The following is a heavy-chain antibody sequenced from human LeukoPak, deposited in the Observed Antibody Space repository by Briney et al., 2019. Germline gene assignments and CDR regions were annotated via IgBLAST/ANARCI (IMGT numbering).Heavy chain of an antibody. CDR2: ISGRGDTT. D-gene: IGHD4-17*01. Sequence: GGSLRLSCAASGFTFSSYAMSWVRQAPGKGLEWVSAISGRGDTTYYADSVKGRFTISRDNSKNTLYVQMNSLRAEDTAVYYCAKNCRGLPDEPFDYWGQGTLVTVSS. CDR1: GFTFSSYA. CDR3: AKNCRGLPDEPFDY. V-gene: IGHV3-23*01. J-gene: IGHJ4*02.